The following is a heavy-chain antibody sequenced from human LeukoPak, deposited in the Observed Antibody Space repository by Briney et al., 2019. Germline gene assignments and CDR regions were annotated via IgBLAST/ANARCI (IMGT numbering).Heavy chain of an antibody. V-gene: IGHV1-8*01. CDR2: MNPNSGNT. D-gene: IGHD3-10*01. CDR3: ARDWDGSGSYYNKFDY. J-gene: IGHJ4*02. CDR1: GYTFTSYD. Sequence: ASVKVSCKASGYTFTSYDINWVRQATGQGLEWMGWMNPNSGNTGYAQKFQGRVTMTRDTSISTAYMELSRLRSDDTAVYYCARDWDGSGSYYNKFDYWGQGTLVTVSS.